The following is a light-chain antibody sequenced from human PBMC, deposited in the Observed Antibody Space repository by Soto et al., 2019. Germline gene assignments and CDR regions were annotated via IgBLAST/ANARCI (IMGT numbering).Light chain of an antibody. CDR3: QQYNSYLFT. V-gene: IGKV1-5*01. Sequence: DIQMTQSPSTPSASVGDRVTITCRASQSISTWLAWYQRKPGTAPNLLIYDVSTLESGVPPRFSGSGSGTEFTLTISSLQPDDFATYYCQQYNSYLFTFGPGTKVDIK. CDR2: DVS. CDR1: QSISTW. J-gene: IGKJ3*01.